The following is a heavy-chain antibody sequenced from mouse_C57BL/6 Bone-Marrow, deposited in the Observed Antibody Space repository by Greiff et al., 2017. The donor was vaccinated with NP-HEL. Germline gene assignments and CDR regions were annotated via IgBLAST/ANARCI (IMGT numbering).Heavy chain of an antibody. CDR1: GYTFTEYT. V-gene: IGHV1-62-2*01. Sequence: QVQLKESGAELVKPGASVKLSCKASGYTFTEYTIHWVKQRSGQGLEWIGWFYPGSGSIKYNEKFKDKATLTAYTSSSTVYMELSRLTSEDSAVYFCARHEDNDYLYYAMDYWGQGTSVTVSS. D-gene: IGHD2-4*01. J-gene: IGHJ4*01. CDR2: FYPGSGSI. CDR3: ARHEDNDYLYYAMDY.